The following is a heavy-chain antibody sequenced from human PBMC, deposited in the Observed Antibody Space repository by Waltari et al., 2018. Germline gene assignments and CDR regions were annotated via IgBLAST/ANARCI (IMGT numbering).Heavy chain of an antibody. Sequence: QIHLVQSGREVKKPGASVKVSCKTSGYNFLNYGITWVRQAPGQGLEWVGWISPYNGNTNYAQKLQGRLTLTTDTSATTVYMELRSLTTDDTAMYYCARDESIQIPLDHWGQGTLVIVSA. CDR3: ARDESIQIPLDH. D-gene: IGHD5-18*01. CDR2: ISPYNGNT. J-gene: IGHJ4*02. V-gene: IGHV1-18*01. CDR1: GYNFLNYG.